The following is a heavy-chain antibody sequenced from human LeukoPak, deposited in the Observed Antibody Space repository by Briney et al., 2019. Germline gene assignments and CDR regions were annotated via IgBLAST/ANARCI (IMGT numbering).Heavy chain of an antibody. V-gene: IGHV4-59*10. CDR3: ASLVLYDSSGYSDAFDI. Sequence: SETLSLTCAVYGGSFSGYYWSWIRQPAGKGLEWIGRIYTSGSTNYNPSLKSRVTMSVDTSKNQFSLKLSSVTAADTAVYYCASLVLYDSSGYSDAFDIWGQGTMVTVSS. J-gene: IGHJ3*02. D-gene: IGHD3-22*01. CDR2: IYTSGST. CDR1: GGSFSGYY.